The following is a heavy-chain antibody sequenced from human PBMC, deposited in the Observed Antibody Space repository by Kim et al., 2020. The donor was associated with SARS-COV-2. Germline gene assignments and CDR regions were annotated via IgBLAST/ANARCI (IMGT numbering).Heavy chain of an antibody. CDR2: ITWNSGKI. V-gene: IGHV3-9*01. D-gene: IGHD3-10*01. CDR3: ARSYGSGSYYGEYFSDS. Sequence: GGSLRLSCAASGFRFGDYAMQWVRQAPGKGLEWVAGITWNSGKIAYADSVKGRFTISRDNAKNSLYLQMNGLRSEDTAMYYCARSYGSGSYYGEYFSDSWGQGSLVTVSS. CDR1: GFRFGDYA. J-gene: IGHJ4*02.